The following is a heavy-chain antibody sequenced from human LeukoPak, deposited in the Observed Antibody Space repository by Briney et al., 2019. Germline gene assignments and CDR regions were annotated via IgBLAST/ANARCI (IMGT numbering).Heavy chain of an antibody. Sequence: ASVKVSCKASGYTFTSYDINWVRQATGQGLEWMGWMNPNSGNTGYAQKLQGRVTMTTDTSTSTAYMELRSLRSDDTAVYYCARVMYYYDSSGYYQSWGQGTLVTVSS. D-gene: IGHD3-22*01. V-gene: IGHV1-8*02. CDR2: MNPNSGNT. CDR3: ARVMYYYDSSGYYQS. CDR1: GYTFTSYD. J-gene: IGHJ4*02.